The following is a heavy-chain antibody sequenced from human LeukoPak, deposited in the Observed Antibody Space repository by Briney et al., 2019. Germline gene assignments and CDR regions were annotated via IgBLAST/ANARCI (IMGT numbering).Heavy chain of an antibody. V-gene: IGHV1-69*13. D-gene: IGHD3-22*01. J-gene: IGHJ4*02. CDR1: GGTFSSYA. CDR2: IIPIFGTA. CDR3: ARGPRYDSSGKWDY. Sequence: SVKVSSKASGGTFSSYAISWVRQAPGQGLEWMGGIIPIFGTANYAQKFQGRVTITADESTSTAYMELSSLRSEDTAVYYCARGPRYDSSGKWDYWGQGTLVTVSS.